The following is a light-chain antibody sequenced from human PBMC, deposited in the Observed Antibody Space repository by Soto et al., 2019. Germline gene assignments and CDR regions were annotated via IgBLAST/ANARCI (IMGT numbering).Light chain of an antibody. CDR3: IQDYNYPPT. CDR2: AAS. V-gene: IGKV1-6*02. J-gene: IGKJ5*01. Sequence: AIQMTQSPSSQSASVGDRVTITCRASQAIRNDLGWYQKKPGKAPKLLIYAASSLQSGVPSRFSGSGSGTDFTLTISSLQAEDFATYYCIQDYNYPPTFGQGTRLEIK. CDR1: QAIRND.